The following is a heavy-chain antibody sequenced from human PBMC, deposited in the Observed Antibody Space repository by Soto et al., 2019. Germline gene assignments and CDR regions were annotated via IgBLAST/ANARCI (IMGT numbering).Heavy chain of an antibody. CDR2: IYYSGST. CDR1: GGSISSYY. CDR3: ASRYGYFFDY. Sequence: SETLSLTCTVSGGSISSYYWSWIRQPPGKGLEWIGYIYYSGSTNYNPSLKSRVTISVDTSKNQLSLKLSSVTAADTAVYYCASRYGYFFDYWGQGTLVTVSS. D-gene: IGHD3-9*01. J-gene: IGHJ4*02. V-gene: IGHV4-59*08.